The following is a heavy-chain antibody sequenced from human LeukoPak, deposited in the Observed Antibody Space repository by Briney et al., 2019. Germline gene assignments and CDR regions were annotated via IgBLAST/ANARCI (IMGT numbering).Heavy chain of an antibody. CDR2: IYISGGAT. Sequence: GGTLRLSCAASGFPFSSHAMCWVCQAPRKGLEWVSSIYISGGATSYADSVRGRFTISRDNAKNSLYLQMNSLRAEDTAVYYCAGGAMVRGVMFDYWGQGTLVTVSS. V-gene: IGHV3-23*05. CDR1: GFPFSSHA. D-gene: IGHD3-10*01. J-gene: IGHJ4*02. CDR3: AGGAMVRGVMFDY.